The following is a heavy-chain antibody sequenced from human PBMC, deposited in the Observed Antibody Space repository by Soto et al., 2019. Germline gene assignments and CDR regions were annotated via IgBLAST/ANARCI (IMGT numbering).Heavy chain of an antibody. Sequence: SETLSLTCTVSGGSISSGGYYWSWIRQHPGKGLEWIGYIYYSGSTYYNPSLKSRVTISVDTSKNQFSLKLSSVTAADTAVYYCARDVKSGPENYDILTGRAHYYYYGMDVWGQGTTVTVSS. V-gene: IGHV4-31*03. CDR3: ARDVKSGPENYDILTGRAHYYYYGMDV. J-gene: IGHJ6*02. CDR2: IYYSGST. D-gene: IGHD3-9*01. CDR1: GGSISSGGYY.